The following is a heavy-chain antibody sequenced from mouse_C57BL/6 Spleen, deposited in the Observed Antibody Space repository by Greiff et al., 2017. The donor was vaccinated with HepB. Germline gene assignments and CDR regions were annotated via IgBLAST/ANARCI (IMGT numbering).Heavy chain of an antibody. CDR1: GFSLTSYG. CDR3: AITYDYGSSHFDY. V-gene: IGHV2-2*01. D-gene: IGHD1-1*01. Sequence: QVHVKQSGPGLVQPSQSLSITCTVPGFSLTSYGVHWVRQSPGKGLEWLGVIWSGGSTDYNAAFISRLSISKDNSKCQVFFKMNSLQADDTAIYYCAITYDYGSSHFDYWGQGTTLTVSS. CDR2: IWSGGST. J-gene: IGHJ2*01.